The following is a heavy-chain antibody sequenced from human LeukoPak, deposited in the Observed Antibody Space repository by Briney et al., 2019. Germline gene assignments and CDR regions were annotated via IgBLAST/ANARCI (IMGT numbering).Heavy chain of an antibody. Sequence: PGGSLRLSCAASGFTFSSYAMSWVRQAPGKGLEWVSAISGSGGSTYYADSVKGRFTISRDNSENTLYLQMNSLRAEDTAVYYCAKLPSIVVVTANFDYWGQGTLVTVSS. CDR3: AKLPSIVVVTANFDY. D-gene: IGHD2-21*02. CDR2: ISGSGGST. J-gene: IGHJ4*02. CDR1: GFTFSSYA. V-gene: IGHV3-23*01.